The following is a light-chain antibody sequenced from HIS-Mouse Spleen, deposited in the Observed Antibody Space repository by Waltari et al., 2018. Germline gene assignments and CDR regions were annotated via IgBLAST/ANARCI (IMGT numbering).Light chain of an antibody. CDR3: CSYAGSSTLV. Sequence: QSALTQPASVSGSPGQSITIPCTGTSSDVGSYNLVPWYQQHPGKAPKLRIYEGSKRPSGVSNRFSGSKSGNTASLTISGLQAEDEADYYCCSYAGSSTLVFGGGTRLTVL. J-gene: IGLJ2*01. CDR1: SSDVGSYNL. CDR2: EGS. V-gene: IGLV2-23*01.